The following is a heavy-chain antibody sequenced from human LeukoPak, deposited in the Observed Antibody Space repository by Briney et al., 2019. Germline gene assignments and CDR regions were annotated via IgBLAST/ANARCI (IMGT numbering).Heavy chain of an antibody. CDR1: GLSFSSFA. V-gene: IGHV3-23*01. CDR3: ARASWVSTTDVVR. J-gene: IGHJ4*02. CDR2: IRGNGET. Sequence: GGSLRLSCVATGLSFSSFAMSWVRQGPARGLEWVSSIRGNGETFYGDSVKGRFTLYSDSSTNTVYFQLNNLRVEDTAIYYCARASWVSTTDVVRWGQGTLVTVSS. D-gene: IGHD1-14*01.